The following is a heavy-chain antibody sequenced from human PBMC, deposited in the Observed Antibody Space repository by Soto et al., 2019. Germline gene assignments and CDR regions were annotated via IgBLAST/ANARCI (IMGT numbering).Heavy chain of an antibody. CDR1: SDTFTSYY. V-gene: IGHV1-46*01. CDR2: INPHGGST. Sequence: ASVKGSCTAPSDTFTSYYINWVRQSPVQGLEWMGVINPHGGSTAYAQKFKGRVTLTRDTSASTVYMEVSRLTSEDTAMYYCARSSGGNFGIIIEGTNWFAPWGQGTLVTVSS. D-gene: IGHD1-26*01. CDR3: ARSSGGNFGIIIEGTNWFAP. J-gene: IGHJ5*02.